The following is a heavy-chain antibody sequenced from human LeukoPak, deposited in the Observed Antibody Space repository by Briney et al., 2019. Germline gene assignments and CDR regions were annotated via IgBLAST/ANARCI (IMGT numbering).Heavy chain of an antibody. D-gene: IGHD3-22*01. Sequence: GGSLRLSCAASEFTFSIYAMSWVRQAPERGLEWVASITSTGESTWYAGSVKGRFTISRDKSKYTVYLQMNSLRAEDTAIYYCAKDRPNQCRSNGHYYRRDGAFWGQGNLVTVSS. J-gene: IGHJ4*02. CDR2: ITSTGEST. V-gene: IGHV3-23*01. CDR1: EFTFSIYA. CDR3: AKDRPNQCRSNGHYYRRDGAF.